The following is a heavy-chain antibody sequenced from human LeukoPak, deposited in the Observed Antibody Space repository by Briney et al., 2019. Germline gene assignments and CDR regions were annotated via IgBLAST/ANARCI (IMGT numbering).Heavy chain of an antibody. J-gene: IGHJ1*01. CDR1: GYSSIDYY. V-gene: IGHV1-2*02. D-gene: IGHD2-2*02. CDR2: INPKSGGT. CDR3: ARGPTYTN. Sequence: ASVKVSCKASGYSSIDYYMHWVRQAPGQGLEWMGWINPKSGGTDYEQKFQGRVTMTRDTSISTAYMELSRLTSDDTAVYYCARGPTYTNWGQGTLVTVSS.